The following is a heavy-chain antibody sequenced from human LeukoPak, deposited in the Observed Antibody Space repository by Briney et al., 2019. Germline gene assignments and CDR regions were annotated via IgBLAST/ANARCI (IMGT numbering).Heavy chain of an antibody. CDR3: ARIYYGDLTYYYYYMDV. CDR1: GGSISSGSYY. V-gene: IGHV4-61*02. Sequence: TLSLTCTVSGGSISSGSYYWNWIRQPAGKGLEWIGRIYTSGSTNYNPSLKSRVTISVDTSKNQFSLKLSSVTAADTAVYYCARIYYGDLTYYYYYMDVWGKGTTVTVSS. J-gene: IGHJ6*03. CDR2: IYTSGST. D-gene: IGHD4-17*01.